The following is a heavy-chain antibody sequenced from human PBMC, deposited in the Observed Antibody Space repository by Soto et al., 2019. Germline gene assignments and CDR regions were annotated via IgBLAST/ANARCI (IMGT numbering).Heavy chain of an antibody. V-gene: IGHV4-39*01. CDR2: VYYSGST. CDR1: GGSISSSIYY. Sequence: QLQLQESGPRLVKPSETLSLTCTVSGGSISSSIYYWGWIRQPPGKGLEWIGNVYYSGSTYYNPSLQSGVTLSVDTSKNPCSLRLNSVTASDTAVYYCARRLAVTGTLEYYFDYWGQGSLVTVSS. D-gene: IGHD6-19*01. J-gene: IGHJ4*02. CDR3: ARRLAVTGTLEYYFDY.